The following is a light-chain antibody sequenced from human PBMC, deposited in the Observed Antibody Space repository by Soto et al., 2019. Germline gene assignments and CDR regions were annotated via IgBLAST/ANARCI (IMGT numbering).Light chain of an antibody. V-gene: IGLV3-21*02. J-gene: IGLJ1*01. Sequence: SSDLTQPHSVSVAPGQTARITRGGNNIRSKSVQWYQPKPGPAPVLVVYDDSDRPSGIPERFSGSNSGNTATLTISRVEAGDEADYYCQVWDRSSDYHYVLGTGPKANVL. CDR1: NIRSKS. CDR3: QVWDRSSDYHYV. CDR2: DDS.